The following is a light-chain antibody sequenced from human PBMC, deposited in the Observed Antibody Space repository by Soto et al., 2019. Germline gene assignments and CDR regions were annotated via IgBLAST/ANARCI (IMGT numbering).Light chain of an antibody. CDR2: GTS. CDR1: QSVTNNY. CDR3: QQYGSSPPT. V-gene: IGKV3-20*01. Sequence: EMVLTQSPGTLSLSPGERATLSCRASQSVTNNYLAWYQRKPGQPPRLLIYGTSYRSTDIPRRFSGSGCGTDFTLTITRLDPEDFAVYYCQQYGSSPPTFGQGTKVEIK. J-gene: IGKJ1*01.